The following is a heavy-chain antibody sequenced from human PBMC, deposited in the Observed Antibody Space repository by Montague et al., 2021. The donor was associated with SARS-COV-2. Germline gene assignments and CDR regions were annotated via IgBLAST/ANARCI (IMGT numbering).Heavy chain of an antibody. V-gene: IGHV4-34*01. CDR1: GGSFRNYY. Sequence: SETLSLTCAVYGGSFRNYYWSWIRQSPGKGLEWIGEVDQSGNTNYNPSLKSRVTISADISKNQFSVKLASATAADTGIYYCARGKSYFAIVVLGASTRTCFDSWGQGTPVTVSS. CDR2: VDQSGNT. J-gene: IGHJ5*01. D-gene: IGHD2-15*01. CDR3: ARGKSYFAIVVLGASTRTCFDS.